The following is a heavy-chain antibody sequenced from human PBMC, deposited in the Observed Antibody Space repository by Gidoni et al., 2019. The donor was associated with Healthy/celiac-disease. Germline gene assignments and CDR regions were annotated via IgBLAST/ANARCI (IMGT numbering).Heavy chain of an antibody. D-gene: IGHD3-10*01. CDR2: FDPEECES. V-gene: IGHV1-24*01. CDR3: ATRGVRGVIISPPES. Sequence: QVQLVQSGAEVKKPGASVTVSCKVSGYTLTELSMHWVRQAPGKGLEWMGGFDPEECESIYAQKFQGRVTMTEDTSTDTAYMGLSSLRSEDTAVYYCATRGVRGVIISPPESWGQGTLVTVSS. CDR1: GYTLTELS. J-gene: IGHJ4*02.